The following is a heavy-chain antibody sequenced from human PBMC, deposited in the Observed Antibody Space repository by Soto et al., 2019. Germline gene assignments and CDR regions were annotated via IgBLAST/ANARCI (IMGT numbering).Heavy chain of an antibody. CDR1: CLPLDNYD. V-gene: IGHV3-30*18. Sequence: GGWMLLPGVVSCLPLDNYDMYWVIQSPGKGLEWVAFISYDGSKRYHADSVKGQFTISRDNARNTLYLQMDRLRPEDTAVYYCAKGGGAPGYPIDYWGQGTLVTSPQ. D-gene: IGHD3-9*01. CDR3: AKGGGAPGYPIDY. CDR2: ISYDGSKR. J-gene: IGHJ4*02.